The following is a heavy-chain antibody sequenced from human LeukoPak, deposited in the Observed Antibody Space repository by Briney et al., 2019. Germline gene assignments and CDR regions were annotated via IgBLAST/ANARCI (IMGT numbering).Heavy chain of an antibody. Sequence: SGPTLFNPTQTLTLTCTFSGLSLRRSGMCVSWIRQPPGKVLEWLTLSYLDVYKSYPTSLNTSLTISNDTSKNQLVLTIINMDPVDTATYYCARISDHYDSSGYSVFDYWGQGILVTVSS. CDR2: SYLDVYK. D-gene: IGHD3-22*01. CDR1: GLSLRRSGMC. V-gene: IGHV2-70*01. J-gene: IGHJ4*02. CDR3: ARISDHYDSSGYSVFDY.